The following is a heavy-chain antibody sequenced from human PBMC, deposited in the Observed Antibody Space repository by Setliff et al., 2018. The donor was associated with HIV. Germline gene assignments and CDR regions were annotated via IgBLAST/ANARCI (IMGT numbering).Heavy chain of an antibody. Sequence: SETLSLTCAVSGYSISSGCYWGWIRQPPGKGLEWIGSMYHTGSTYYSPSLNSRFTISVDTSKNQFSLKLRSVTAADTAVYYCARQPLYIDYDWLSYYFDYWGQGSLVTVSS. CDR1: GYSISSGCY. V-gene: IGHV4-38-2*01. CDR2: MYHTGST. CDR3: ARQPLYIDYDWLSYYFDY. D-gene: IGHD5-12*01. J-gene: IGHJ4*02.